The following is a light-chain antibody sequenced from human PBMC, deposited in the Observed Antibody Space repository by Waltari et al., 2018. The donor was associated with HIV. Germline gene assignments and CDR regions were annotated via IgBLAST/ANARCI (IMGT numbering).Light chain of an antibody. CDR2: WAS. CDR1: QSVLYSSNNKNY. V-gene: IGKV4-1*01. CDR3: QQYYSTPKT. Sequence: VMTQSPDSLAVSLGERATINCKSSQSVLYSSNNKNYLAWYQQKPGQPPKLLIYWASTRESGVPDRFSGSGSGTDFTLTISSLQAEDVAVYYCQQYYSTPKTFGQGTKVEIK. J-gene: IGKJ1*01.